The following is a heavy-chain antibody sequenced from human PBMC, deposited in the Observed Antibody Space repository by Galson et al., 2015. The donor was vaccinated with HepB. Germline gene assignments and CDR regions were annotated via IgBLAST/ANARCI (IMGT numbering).Heavy chain of an antibody. CDR1: GFTFSSYA. CDR2: ISYDGSNK. V-gene: IGHV3-30-3*01. CDR3: ARVKDGMVQGVIIRAWSERTFDY. J-gene: IGHJ4*02. D-gene: IGHD3-10*01. Sequence: SLRLSCAASGFTFSSYAMHWVRQAPGKGLEWVAVISYDGSNKYYADSVKGRFTISRDNAKNSLYLQMNSLRAEDTAVYYCARVKDGMVQGVIIRAWSERTFDYWGQGTLVTVSS.